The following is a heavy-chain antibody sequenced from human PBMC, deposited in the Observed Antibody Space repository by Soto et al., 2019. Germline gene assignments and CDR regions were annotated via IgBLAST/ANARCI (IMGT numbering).Heavy chain of an antibody. D-gene: IGHD6-6*01. CDR2: ISSSGDFI. CDR1: GFTFSFYS. V-gene: IGHV3-21*01. CDR3: ARGGSIAPRRGHFDN. J-gene: IGHJ4*02. Sequence: GGSLRLSCAASGFTFSFYSMNWFRQAPGKGLEWVSSISSSGDFIYYADSVKGRFTISRDNAKNSVHLQMNSLRGEDTAVFYCARGGSIAPRRGHFDNWGQGTQVTVSS.